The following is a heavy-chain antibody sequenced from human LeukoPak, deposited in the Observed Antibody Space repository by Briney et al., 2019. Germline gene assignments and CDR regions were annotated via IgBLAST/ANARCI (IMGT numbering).Heavy chain of an antibody. J-gene: IGHJ6*03. D-gene: IGHD6-13*01. CDR3: ARGPAAAVWSAYYHYMDV. CDR1: GFTVSSNY. CDR2: IYSGGST. Sequence: PGGSLRLSCAASGFTVSSNYMSWVRQAPGKGLEWVSVIYSGGSTYYADSVKGRFTISRDNSKNTLYLQMNSLRAEDTAVYYCARGPAAAVWSAYYHYMDVWGKGTTVTVSS. V-gene: IGHV3-66*01.